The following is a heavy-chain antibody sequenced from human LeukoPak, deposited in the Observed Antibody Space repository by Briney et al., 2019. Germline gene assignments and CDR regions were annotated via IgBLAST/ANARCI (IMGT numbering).Heavy chain of an antibody. CDR3: ARGGIYRDGYNFDAFDI. Sequence: GASVKVSCKASGYTFTSYYMHWVRQAPGQGLEWMGIINPSGGSTSYAQKFQGRVTMTRDMSTSTVYMELSSLRSEDTAVYYCARGGIYRDGYNFDAFDIWGQGTMVTVSS. J-gene: IGHJ3*02. D-gene: IGHD5-24*01. CDR1: GYTFTSYY. V-gene: IGHV1-46*01. CDR2: INPSGGST.